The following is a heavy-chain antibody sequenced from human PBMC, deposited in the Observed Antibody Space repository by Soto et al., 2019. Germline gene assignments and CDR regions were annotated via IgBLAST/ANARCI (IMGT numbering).Heavy chain of an antibody. Sequence: VQLQESGPGLVRPSQTLSLTCTVSGGSISSGDYYWSWIRQPPGKGLEWIGYIYYSGSTYYNPSLKSRVTISVDTSKNQFSLKLSSVTAADTAVYYCASLPRYCSSTSCYPYYYYGMDVWGQGTTVTVSS. D-gene: IGHD2-2*01. CDR2: IYYSGST. V-gene: IGHV4-30-4*01. CDR1: GGSISSGDYY. CDR3: ASLPRYCSSTSCYPYYYYGMDV. J-gene: IGHJ6*02.